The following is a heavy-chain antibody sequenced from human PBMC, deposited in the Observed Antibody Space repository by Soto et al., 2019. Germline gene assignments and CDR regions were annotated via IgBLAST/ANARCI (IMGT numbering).Heavy chain of an antibody. V-gene: IGHV3-49*03. Sequence: GVSLRLSCTASGFTFGDYAMSWFRQAPGKGLEWVGFIRSKAYGGTTEYAASVKGRFTISRDDSKSIAYLQMNSLKTEDTAVYYCTRDSSPYTWNPSPYYYYGMDVWGQGTTVTVSS. CDR2: IRSKAYGGTT. CDR1: GFTFGDYA. D-gene: IGHD1-20*01. J-gene: IGHJ6*02. CDR3: TRDSSPYTWNPSPYYYYGMDV.